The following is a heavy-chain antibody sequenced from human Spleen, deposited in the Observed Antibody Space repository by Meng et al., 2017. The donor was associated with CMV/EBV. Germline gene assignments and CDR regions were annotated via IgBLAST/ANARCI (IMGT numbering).Heavy chain of an antibody. J-gene: IGHJ4*02. V-gene: IGHV3-49*04. D-gene: IGHD4-23*01. CDR2: IRSKAYGGTT. CDR1: GFTFGHYA. Sequence: GESLKISCTASGFTFGHYAMSWVRQAPGTGLEWVGFIRSKAYGGTTEYAASVKGRFTISRDDSKSIAYLQMNSLKTEDTAVYYCTRDPDYGGNPGFDYWGQGTLVTVSS. CDR3: TRDPDYGGNPGFDY.